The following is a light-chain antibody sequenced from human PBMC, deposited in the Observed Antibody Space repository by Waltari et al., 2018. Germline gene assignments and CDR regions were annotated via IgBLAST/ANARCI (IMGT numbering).Light chain of an antibody. CDR2: GKN. CDR1: SSNIGAGYD. CDR3: QSYDSSLSSYV. J-gene: IGLJ1*01. Sequence: QSVLTQAPSVSGAPGQRVTISCTGSSSNIGAGYDVHWYQQLPGTAPKLLIYGKNNRPAGVPDRFSGSKSGTSASLAITGLQAEDEADYYCQSYDSSLSSYVFGTGTKVTVL. V-gene: IGLV1-40*01.